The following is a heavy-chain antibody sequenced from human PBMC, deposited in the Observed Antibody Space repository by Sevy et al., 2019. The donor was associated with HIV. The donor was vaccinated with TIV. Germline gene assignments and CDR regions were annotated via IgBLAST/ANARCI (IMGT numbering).Heavy chain of an antibody. D-gene: IGHD2-2*01. J-gene: IGHJ6*03. V-gene: IGHV3-33*06. CDR3: AKVGGCSSTSCSGYGRIGAYYMDV. CDR1: GFTVRSYG. Sequence: GGSLRLSCAASGFTVRSYGMHWVRQAPGKGLEWVAVIWYDEINKYYADSVWGRFTISRDNSKNTLYLQMNSLGADDTAVYYCAKVGGCSSTSCSGYGRIGAYYMDVWGKGTTVTVSS. CDR2: IWYDEINK.